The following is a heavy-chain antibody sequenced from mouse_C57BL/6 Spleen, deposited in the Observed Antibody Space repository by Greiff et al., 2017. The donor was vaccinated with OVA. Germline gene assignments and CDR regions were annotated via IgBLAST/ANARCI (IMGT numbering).Heavy chain of an antibody. J-gene: IGHJ4*01. CDR3: ARPSITTVVATGAMDY. D-gene: IGHD1-1*01. Sequence: QVQLQQPGAELVKPGASVKLSCKASGYTFTSYWMQWVKQRPGQGLEWIGELDPSDSYTNYNQKFKGKATLTVDTSSSTAYRQLSSLTSEDSAVYYCARPSITTVVATGAMDYWGQGTSVTVSS. CDR1: GYTFTSYW. CDR2: LDPSDSYT. V-gene: IGHV1-50*01.